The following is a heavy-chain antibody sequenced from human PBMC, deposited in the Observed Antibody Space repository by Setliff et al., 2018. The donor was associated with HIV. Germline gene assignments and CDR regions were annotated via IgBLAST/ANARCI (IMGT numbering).Heavy chain of an antibody. CDR2: VYHTGST. CDR3: ARHAAGPDGPFDY. J-gene: IGHJ4*02. V-gene: IGHV4-59*08. CDR1: GGSISGYY. Sequence: PSETLSLTCTVSGGSISGYYWSWIRQPPGKGLEWIGNVYHTGSTYYNPSLKSRVTISVDTSKNQFSLKLSSVIAADTAVYYCARHAAGPDGPFDYWGQGTLVTVSS.